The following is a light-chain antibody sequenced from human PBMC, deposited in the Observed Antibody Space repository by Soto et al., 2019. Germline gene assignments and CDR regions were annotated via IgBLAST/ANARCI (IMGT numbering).Light chain of an antibody. CDR2: VNS. J-gene: IGLJ2*01. Sequence: QSVLTQPPSVSGSPGQRVTISCTGSSANIGGGYDVHWYQQLPGTAPKVLIYVNSNRPSGVPDRFSGSKSGTSASLALTVLQAEAEAESYCQSYDSSLSAVVFGGGTKLTVL. CDR3: QSYDSSLSAVV. CDR1: SANIGGGYD. V-gene: IGLV1-40*01.